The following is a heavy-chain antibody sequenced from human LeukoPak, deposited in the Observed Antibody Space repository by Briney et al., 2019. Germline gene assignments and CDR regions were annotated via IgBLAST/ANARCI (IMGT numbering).Heavy chain of an antibody. CDR1: GYSISSGYY. V-gene: IGHV4-38-2*02. Sequence: PSETLSLTCAVSGYSISSGYYWGWIRQPPGKGLEWIGSIYHSGSTYYNPSLKGRVTISVDTSKNQFSLKLSSVTAADTAVYYCAREEYYDSSWGQGTLVTVSS. CDR3: AREEYYDSS. J-gene: IGHJ4*02. D-gene: IGHD3-22*01. CDR2: IYHSGST.